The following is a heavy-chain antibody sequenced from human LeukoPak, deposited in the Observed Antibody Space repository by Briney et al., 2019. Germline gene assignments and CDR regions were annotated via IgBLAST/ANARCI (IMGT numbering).Heavy chain of an antibody. V-gene: IGHV5-51*01. CDR1: GYSFTSYW. J-gene: IGHJ6*03. D-gene: IGHD4-17*01. Sequence: GESLKISCKGSGYSFTSYWIGWVRQMPGKGLEWMGIIYPGDSDTRYSPSFQGQVTISADKSISTAYLQWSSLKASDTAMYYCAIHHGDSYPLYYYMDVWGKGTTVTVSS. CDR2: IYPGDSDT. CDR3: AIHHGDSYPLYYYMDV.